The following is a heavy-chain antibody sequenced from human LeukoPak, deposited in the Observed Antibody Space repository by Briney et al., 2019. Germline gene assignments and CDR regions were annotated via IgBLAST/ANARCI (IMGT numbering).Heavy chain of an antibody. CDR1: DGSISSRPYD. Sequence: SETLSLTCTVSDGSISSRPYDWGWIRQPPGKGLKYIGSISSSGSTYYNPSLQSRVTISVDASKKQFSLKLGSVTAADTAVYYCARHLSQGDGDKRGFDYWGQGTLVTVSS. CDR2: ISSSGST. D-gene: IGHD5-24*01. V-gene: IGHV4-39*01. CDR3: ARHLSQGDGDKRGFDY. J-gene: IGHJ4*02.